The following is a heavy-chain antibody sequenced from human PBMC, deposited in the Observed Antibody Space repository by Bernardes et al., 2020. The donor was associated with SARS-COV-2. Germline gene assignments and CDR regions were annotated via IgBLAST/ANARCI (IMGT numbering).Heavy chain of an antibody. CDR3: ARMGFCSETRCFAYDS. V-gene: IGHV1-2*02. J-gene: IGHJ4*02. CDR1: GYTLSAYY. Sequence: ASMKVSCKASGYTLSAYYIHWIRQAPGQGLEWMGWVNPNNGDTKYGEKFQGRVTMTRDTSINTAYMELSRLGSDDTAVYYCARMGFCSETRCFAYDSWGQGTLVTVSS. CDR2: VNPNNGDT. D-gene: IGHD3-3*01.